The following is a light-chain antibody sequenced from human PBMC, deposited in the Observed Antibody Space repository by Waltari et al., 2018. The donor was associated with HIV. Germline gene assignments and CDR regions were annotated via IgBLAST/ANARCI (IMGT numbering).Light chain of an antibody. J-gene: IGLJ3*02. V-gene: IGLV2-8*01. Sequence: QSALTQPPSASGSPGQSVTISCTGTSSDIGGYDYVSWYQQHPGKVPKLMIYEVTKRPSGVPVRFSGSKSGNTASLTGSGLQAEDEADYYCSSYAGSNNQVFGGGTKLTVL. CDR2: EVT. CDR3: SSYAGSNNQV. CDR1: SSDIGGYDY.